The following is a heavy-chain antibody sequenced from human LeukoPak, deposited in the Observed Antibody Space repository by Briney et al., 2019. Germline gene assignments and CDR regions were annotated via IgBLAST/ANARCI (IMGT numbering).Heavy chain of an antibody. V-gene: IGHV3-30*18. CDR2: ISYDGSNK. CDR3: AKEGILTSSLLEYFQH. Sequence: GRPLRLSCAASGFTFSSYGMHWVRQAPGKGLEWVAVISYDGSNKYYADSVKGRFTISRDNSKNTLYLQMNSLRAEDTAVYYCAKEGILTSSLLEYFQHWGQGTLVTVSS. D-gene: IGHD3-9*01. CDR1: GFTFSSYG. J-gene: IGHJ1*01.